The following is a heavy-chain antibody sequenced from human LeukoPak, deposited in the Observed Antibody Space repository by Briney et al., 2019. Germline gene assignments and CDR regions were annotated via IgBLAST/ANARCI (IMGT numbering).Heavy chain of an antibody. J-gene: IGHJ4*02. V-gene: IGHV4-61*02. CDR1: DGSINSGSYY. Sequence: SQTLSLTCTVSDGSINSGSYYWTWIRQPAGKGLEWIGRINPSESTDYNPSLKSRVTISVDTSKNQFSLKLTSVTVADTAVYYCARAQRWLPFTYWGQGTLVTVSS. CDR2: INPSEST. D-gene: IGHD6-19*01. CDR3: ARAQRWLPFTY.